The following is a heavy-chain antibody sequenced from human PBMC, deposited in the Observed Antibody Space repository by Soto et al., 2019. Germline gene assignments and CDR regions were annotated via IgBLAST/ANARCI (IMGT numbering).Heavy chain of an antibody. CDR3: ARDLRGEAVDNYLDAFDI. CDR2: ISNNGTTI. J-gene: IGHJ3*02. Sequence: QVQLVESGGGLVKPGGSLRLSCAASGFTFSDYYMSWIRQAPGKGLEWVSYISNNGTTIYYADSVKGRFTITRDNAKNSLYLQMNSVRAEEPSVYYCARDLRGEAVDNYLDAFDIWGQGTMVTVSS. V-gene: IGHV3-11*01. CDR1: GFTFSDYY. D-gene: IGHD3-16*01.